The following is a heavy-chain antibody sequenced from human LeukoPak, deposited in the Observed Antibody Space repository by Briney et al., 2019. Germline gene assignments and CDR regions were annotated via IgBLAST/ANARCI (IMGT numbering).Heavy chain of an antibody. V-gene: IGHV1-2*02. D-gene: IGHD5-12*01. Sequence: ASVKVSCKASGYTFTGYYMHWVRQAPGQGLEWMGWINPNSGVTNYAQKFQGRVTLTRDTSISTAYMELGRLTPDDTAVYYCARKYSGYELTYWGQGTLVTVSS. CDR3: ARKYSGYELTY. CDR2: INPNSGVT. J-gene: IGHJ4*02. CDR1: GYTFTGYY.